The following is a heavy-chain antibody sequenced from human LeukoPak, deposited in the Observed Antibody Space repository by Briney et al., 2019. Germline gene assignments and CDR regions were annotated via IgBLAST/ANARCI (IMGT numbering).Heavy chain of an antibody. J-gene: IGHJ4*02. V-gene: IGHV3-53*01. Sequence: GGSLRLSCVASGFTVSSNYMSWVRQAPGKGLEWVSVIYSGGSTYYADSVKGRFTISRDNSKNTLYLQMNSLRVEDTAVYYCARDYGVAEGYWGQGTLVTVSS. CDR3: ARDYGVAEGY. D-gene: IGHD6-19*01. CDR2: IYSGGST. CDR1: GFTVSSNY.